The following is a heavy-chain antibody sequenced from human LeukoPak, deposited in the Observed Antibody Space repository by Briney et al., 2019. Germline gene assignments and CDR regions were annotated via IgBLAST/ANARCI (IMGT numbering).Heavy chain of an antibody. Sequence: SETLSLTCTISGGSISSYYWSWIRQPPGKGLEWIGYIYYSGSTNYNPSLKSRVTITVDTSKNQFSLKLSSVTAADTAVYYCARVSARQGLDYWGQGTLVTVSS. CDR3: ARVSARQGLDY. CDR1: GGSISSYY. J-gene: IGHJ4*02. CDR2: IYYSGST. V-gene: IGHV4-59*01.